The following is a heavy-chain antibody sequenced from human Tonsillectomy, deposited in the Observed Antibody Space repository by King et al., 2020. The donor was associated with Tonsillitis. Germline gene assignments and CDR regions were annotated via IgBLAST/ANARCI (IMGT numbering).Heavy chain of an antibody. V-gene: IGHV3-72*01. CDR3: ASGEVGATDY. J-gene: IGHJ4*02. Sequence: EVQLVESGGGLVLPGGSLRLSCVVSGFTVSDHYMAWVRQAPGKGREWVGRIRNKANSFTTEYAASVKGRFTISRDDSKKSLYLQMNSLKTEDTAVYYCASGEVGATDYWGQGTLVTVSS. D-gene: IGHD1-26*01. CDR2: IRNKANSFTT. CDR1: GFTVSDHY.